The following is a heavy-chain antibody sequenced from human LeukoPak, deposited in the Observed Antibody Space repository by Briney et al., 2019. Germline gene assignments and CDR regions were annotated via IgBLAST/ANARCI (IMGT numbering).Heavy chain of an antibody. V-gene: IGHV1-69*13. J-gene: IGHJ4*02. D-gene: IGHD5-12*01. Sequence: ASVKVSCKASGGTFSSYAISWVRQAPGQGLEWMGGIIPIFGTANYAQKFQGRVTITADESTSTAYMELSSLRSENTAVYYCARSDSGYDFGDWGQGTLVTVSS. CDR3: ARSDSGYDFGD. CDR1: GGTFSSYA. CDR2: IIPIFGTA.